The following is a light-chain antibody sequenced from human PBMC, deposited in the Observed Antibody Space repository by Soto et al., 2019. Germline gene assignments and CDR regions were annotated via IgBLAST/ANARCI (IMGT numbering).Light chain of an antibody. Sequence: DIVMTQSPDSLSGSLGERATINCKSSQTVLYSSNNKNHLAWYQQRPGQPPKLLFSWASTRESGVPDRFSASGSGTDFTLSIGSLQAEDVAVYYCQQYYSTPRTFGQGTKVDIK. CDR2: WAS. CDR3: QQYYSTPRT. V-gene: IGKV4-1*01. J-gene: IGKJ1*01. CDR1: QTVLYSSNNKNH.